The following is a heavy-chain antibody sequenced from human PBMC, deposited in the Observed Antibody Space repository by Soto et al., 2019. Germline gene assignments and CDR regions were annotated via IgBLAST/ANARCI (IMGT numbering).Heavy chain of an antibody. V-gene: IGHV1-69*13. D-gene: IGHD3-3*01. J-gene: IGHJ4*02. CDR1: GGTFSSYA. Sequence: SVKVSCKASGGTFSSYAISWVRQAPGQGLEWMGGIIPIFGTANYAQKFQGRVTITADESTSTAYMELSSLRSEDTAVYYCALRFLEWLLHFDYWGQGTRVTVSS. CDR3: ALRFLEWLLHFDY. CDR2: IIPIFGTA.